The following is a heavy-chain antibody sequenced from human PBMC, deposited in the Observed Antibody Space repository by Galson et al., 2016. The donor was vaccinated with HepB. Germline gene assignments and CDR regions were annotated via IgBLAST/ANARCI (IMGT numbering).Heavy chain of an antibody. CDR3: ARSSPYHYGSGSPFDP. Sequence: PALVKPTQTLTLTCTFSGFSLSTSGMCVSWVRQPPGKALEWLAFIDWDDDKYYSTSLKTRLTISKDTSNNQVVLTMTNMDPADTATYYCARSSPYHYGSGSPFDPWGQGTLVTVSS. CDR2: IDWDDDK. V-gene: IGHV2-70*20. D-gene: IGHD3-10*01. J-gene: IGHJ5*02. CDR1: GFSLSTSGMC.